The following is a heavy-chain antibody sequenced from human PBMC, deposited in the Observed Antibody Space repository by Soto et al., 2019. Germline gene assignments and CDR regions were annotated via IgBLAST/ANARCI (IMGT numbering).Heavy chain of an antibody. D-gene: IGHD3-22*01. CDR2: IYHSGNT. V-gene: IGHV4-31*03. Sequence: QVQLQESGPGLVKPSQTLSLTCTVSGGSINSGGYYWSWVRQHPGKGLEWVGYIYHSGNTYYNPSLQSRVTLSVDTSKNQFSLNLSSVTAADTAVYYCARGATYNYESNAYRIDQWGQGSLVTVSS. CDR1: GGSINSGGYY. CDR3: ARGATYNYESNAYRIDQ. J-gene: IGHJ4*02.